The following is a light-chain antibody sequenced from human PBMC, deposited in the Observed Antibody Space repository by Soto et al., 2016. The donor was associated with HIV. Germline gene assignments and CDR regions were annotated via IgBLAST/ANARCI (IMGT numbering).Light chain of an antibody. CDR2: GDS. J-gene: IGLJ1*01. CDR1: NIGSKS. Sequence: SYELTQPPSVSVAPGKTARITCGGNNIGSKSVHWYQQKPGQAPVLVVYGDSDRPSGIPERFSGSNSGNTATLTISRVEAGDEADYYCQVWDSNSDHPFVFGTGTKVTVL. V-gene: IGLV3-21*03. CDR3: QVWDSNSDHPFV.